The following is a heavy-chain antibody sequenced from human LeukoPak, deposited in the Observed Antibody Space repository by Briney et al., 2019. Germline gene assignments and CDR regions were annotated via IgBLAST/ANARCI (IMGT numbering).Heavy chain of an antibody. V-gene: IGHV4-39*02. CDR3: ARDFMYGDYEREYYYMDV. J-gene: IGHJ6*03. D-gene: IGHD4-17*01. Sequence: PSETLSLTCTVSGGSISNTLYYWAWIRQPPGKGLESIGSIYYSRSTYYSPSLKSRVTISVDTSKNQFSLKLTSVTAADTAVYYCARDFMYGDYEREYYYMDVWGKGTTVTVSS. CDR2: IYYSRST. CDR1: GGSISNTLYY.